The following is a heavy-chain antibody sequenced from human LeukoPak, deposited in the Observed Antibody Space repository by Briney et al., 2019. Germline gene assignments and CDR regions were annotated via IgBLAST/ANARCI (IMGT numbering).Heavy chain of an antibody. CDR3: ARDREDFWSGFFWFDP. J-gene: IGHJ5*02. V-gene: IGHV3-21*01. D-gene: IGHD3-3*01. CDR2: ISSSSSYI. CDR1: GFTFSSYS. Sequence: GSLRLSCAASGFTFSSYSMNWVRQAPGKGLEWVSSISSSSSYIYYADSVKGRFTISRDNAKNSLYLQMNSLRAEDTAVYYCARDREDFWSGFFWFDPWGQGTLVTVSS.